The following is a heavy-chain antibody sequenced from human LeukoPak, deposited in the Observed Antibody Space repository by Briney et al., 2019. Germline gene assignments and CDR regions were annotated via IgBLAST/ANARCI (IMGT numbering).Heavy chain of an antibody. V-gene: IGHV4-59*01. CDR1: GGSISSYY. CDR3: ARGDFWSGNWFDP. CDR2: IYYSGST. J-gene: IGHJ5*02. Sequence: SETLSLTCTVSGGSISSYYWSWIRQPPGKGLEWIGYIYYSGSTNYNPSLKSRVTISVDTSKNQFSLKLSSVTAADTAVYYCARGDFWSGNWFDPWGQRTLVTVSS. D-gene: IGHD3-3*01.